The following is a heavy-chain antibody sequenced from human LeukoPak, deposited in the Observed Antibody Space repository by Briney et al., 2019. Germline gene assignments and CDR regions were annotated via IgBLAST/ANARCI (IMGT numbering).Heavy chain of an antibody. CDR3: ARCHGYSSSCRGDY. D-gene: IGHD6-13*01. Sequence: ASVKVSCKASVYTFTGYYMHWVRQAPGQGLEWMGWINPNSGGTNYAQKFQGRVTMTRDTSISTAYMELSRLRSDDTAVYYCARCHGYSSSCRGDYWGQGTLVTVSS. V-gene: IGHV1-2*02. CDR2: INPNSGGT. J-gene: IGHJ4*02. CDR1: VYTFTGYY.